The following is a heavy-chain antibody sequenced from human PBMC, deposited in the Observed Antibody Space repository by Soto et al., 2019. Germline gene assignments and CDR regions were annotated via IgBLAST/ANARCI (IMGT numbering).Heavy chain of an antibody. CDR1: GYTFTSYD. CDR3: ARGSYYYYCSGSVPEYYFDY. V-gene: IGHV1-8*01. D-gene: IGHD3-10*01. J-gene: IGHJ4*02. Sequence: GASVKVSCKASGYTFTSYDINWVRQATGQGLEWMGWMNPNSGNTGYAQKFQGRVTMTRNTSISTAYMELSSLRSEDTAVYYCARGSYYYYCSGSVPEYYFDYWGQGTLVTVSS. CDR2: MNPNSGNT.